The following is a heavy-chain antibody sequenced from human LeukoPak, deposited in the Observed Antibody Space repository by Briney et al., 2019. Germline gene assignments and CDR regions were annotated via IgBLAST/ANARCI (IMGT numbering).Heavy chain of an antibody. D-gene: IGHD4-17*01. CDR3: ARDSTDYGDYHYYYYYMDV. Sequence: GESLRLSCAASGFTVSSNYMSWVRQAPGKGLEWVSVIYSGGSTYYADSVKGRFTISRDNSKNTLYLQMNSLRAKDTAVYYCARDSTDYGDYHYYYYYMDVWGQGTTVTVSS. CDR2: IYSGGST. J-gene: IGHJ6*03. V-gene: IGHV3-53*01. CDR1: GFTVSSNY.